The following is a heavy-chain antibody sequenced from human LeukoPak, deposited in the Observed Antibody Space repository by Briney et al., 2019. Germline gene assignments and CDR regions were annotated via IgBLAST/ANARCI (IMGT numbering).Heavy chain of an antibody. Sequence: GGSLRLSCAASRFTFSTYEMNWVRQAPGKGLEWVSYISSSGSTICYADSVKGRFTISRDNAKNSLYPQMNSLRAEDTAVYYCAELGITMIGGVWGKGTTVTISS. J-gene: IGHJ6*04. CDR1: RFTFSTYE. CDR3: AELGITMIGGV. CDR2: ISSSGSTI. D-gene: IGHD3-10*02. V-gene: IGHV3-48*03.